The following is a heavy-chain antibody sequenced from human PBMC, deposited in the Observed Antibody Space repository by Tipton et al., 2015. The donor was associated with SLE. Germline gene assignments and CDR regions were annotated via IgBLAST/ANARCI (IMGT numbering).Heavy chain of an antibody. CDR1: GASMSRGTYY. Sequence: TLSLTCTVSGASMSRGTYYWNWIRQPAGKGLEWLGRISTSGSTNYNPSMKSRVTLSVDTSKDQFSLKLSSVTAADTAVYYCAGYSGNYIDYWSQGTLVTVSS. J-gene: IGHJ4*02. CDR2: ISTSGST. D-gene: IGHD1-26*01. CDR3: AGYSGNYIDY. V-gene: IGHV4-61*02.